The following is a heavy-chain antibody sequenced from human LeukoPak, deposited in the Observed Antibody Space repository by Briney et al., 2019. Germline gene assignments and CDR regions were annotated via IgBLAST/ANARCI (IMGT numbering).Heavy chain of an antibody. D-gene: IGHD3-10*01. V-gene: IGHV3-7*01. Sequence: GGSLRLSCAASGFTFTTYWMSWVRQAPGKGLEWVANINQDGTEKYYVDSVKGRFTISRDNAKNSLDLQMNSLRVEDTTVYYCAKVAKYYYGSETYYFFEHWGQGTPVTASS. J-gene: IGHJ4*02. CDR3: AKVAKYYYGSETYYFFEH. CDR2: INQDGTEK. CDR1: GFTFTTYW.